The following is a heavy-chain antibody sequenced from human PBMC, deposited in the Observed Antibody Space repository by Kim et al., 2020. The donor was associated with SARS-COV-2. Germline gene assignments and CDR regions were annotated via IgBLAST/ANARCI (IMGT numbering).Heavy chain of an antibody. J-gene: IGHJ3*02. CDR2: IYYSGST. V-gene: IGHV4-59*13. CDR3: ARDGYYDSSGYRYDAFDI. D-gene: IGHD3-22*01. Sequence: SETLSRTCTVSGGSISSYYWSWIRQPPGKGLEWIGYIYYSGSTNYNPSLKSRVTITVNTSKNQFSLKLSSVTAADTAVYYCARDGYYDSSGYRYDAFDIWGQGTMVTVSS. CDR1: GGSISSYY.